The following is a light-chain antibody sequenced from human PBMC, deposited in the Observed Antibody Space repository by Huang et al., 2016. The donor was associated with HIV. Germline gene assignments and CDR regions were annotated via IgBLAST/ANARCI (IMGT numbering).Light chain of an antibody. CDR3: QRYGRSLT. Sequence: IVLTQSPGTLSLSPGERATLSCRASERIDSNYLAWYQQKPGQAPRLLIYDASNRATGIPDRFSGGGSGTDFTLTISRLEPEDFAVYYCQRYGRSLTFGPGTKVDIK. CDR2: DAS. CDR1: ERIDSNY. J-gene: IGKJ3*01. V-gene: IGKV3-20*01.